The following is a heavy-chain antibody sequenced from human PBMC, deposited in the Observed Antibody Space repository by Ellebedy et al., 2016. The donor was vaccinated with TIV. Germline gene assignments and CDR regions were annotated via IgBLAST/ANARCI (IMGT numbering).Heavy chain of an antibody. CDR1: GHTFTSFY. D-gene: IGHD3-16*01. Sequence: AASVKVSCKASGHTFTSFYMHWVRQAPGQGLEWMGIINPSGGSTSYAQKFQGRVTMTRYTSTSTVYMELSGLRSEDTAVYYCASPRTHGRGRVYYYGMDVWGQGTTVTVSS. CDR2: INPSGGST. V-gene: IGHV1-46*01. J-gene: IGHJ6*02. CDR3: ASPRTHGRGRVYYYGMDV.